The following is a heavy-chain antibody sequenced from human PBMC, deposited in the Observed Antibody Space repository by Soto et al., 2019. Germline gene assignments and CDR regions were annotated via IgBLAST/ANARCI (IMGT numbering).Heavy chain of an antibody. CDR3: ARAGSENEY. CDR1: GFTISHYW. V-gene: IGHV3-7*05. D-gene: IGHD3-10*01. Sequence: EVQLVESGGGLVQPGGSLRLSCEASGFTISHYWMTWVRQAPGKGLEWLVNIKEDGSDRNYVDSVKGRFTISRDNAKNSLYLQLNGLRAEDTAVYYCARAGSENEYWGQGTLVTVSS. CDR2: IKEDGSDR. J-gene: IGHJ4*02.